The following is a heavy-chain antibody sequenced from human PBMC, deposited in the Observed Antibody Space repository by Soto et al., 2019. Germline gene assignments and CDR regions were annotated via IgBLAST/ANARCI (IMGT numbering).Heavy chain of an antibody. CDR1: GFTFSSYW. V-gene: IGHV3-74*01. J-gene: IGHJ6*02. CDR3: ARDGGGLRYFDWLPYSPHYYYYYGMDV. CDR2: INSDGSST. Sequence: GGSLRLSCAASGFTFSSYWMHWVRQAPGKGLVWVSRINSDGSSTSYADFVKGRFTISRDNAKNTLYLQMNSLRAEDTAVYYCARDGGGLRYFDWLPYSPHYYYYYGMDVWGQGTTVTVSS. D-gene: IGHD3-9*01.